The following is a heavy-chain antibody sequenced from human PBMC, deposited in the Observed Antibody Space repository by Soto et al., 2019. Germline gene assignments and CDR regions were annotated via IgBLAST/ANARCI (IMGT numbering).Heavy chain of an antibody. V-gene: IGHV1-3*01. CDR1: GYTFTSYA. J-gene: IGHJ5*02. CDR3: ARGVAGPLHWFDP. CDR2: INAGNGNT. D-gene: IGHD6-19*01. Sequence: GASVKVSCKASGYTFTSYAMHCVRQAPGQRLEWMGWINAGNGNTKYSQKLQGRVTITRDTSASTAYMELSSLRSEDTAVYYCARGVAGPLHWFDPWGQGTLVTVSS.